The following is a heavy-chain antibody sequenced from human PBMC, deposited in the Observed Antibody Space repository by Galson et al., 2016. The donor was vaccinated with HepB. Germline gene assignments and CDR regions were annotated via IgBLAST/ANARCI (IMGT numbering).Heavy chain of an antibody. D-gene: IGHD3-22*01. V-gene: IGHV4-39*01. J-gene: IGHJ4*02. CDR2: IYYSGFT. CDR1: GGSISSSNYY. CDR3: ARQAYYYDTRGYYHRHPDY. Sequence: ETLSLTCTVSGGSISSSNYYWGWIRQPPGKGLEWIGTIYYSGFTYYNPSLKSRVTISVDTSKNQFSLNLSSVTATDTAVYYCARQAYYYDTRGYYHRHPDYWGQGTLVTVSS.